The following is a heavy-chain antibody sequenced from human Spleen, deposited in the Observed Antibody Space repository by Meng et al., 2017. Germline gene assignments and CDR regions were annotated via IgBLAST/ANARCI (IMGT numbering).Heavy chain of an antibody. Sequence: QVQLQESGPGLVKPSQTLSLTCTVSGGSISSGDYYWSWIRQPPGKGLEWIGYIYYSGSTYYNPSLKSRITISVDRSRNQFSLKLSSVTAADTAVYYCARGPHYYSWSGIDYWGQGALVTVSS. V-gene: IGHV4-30-4*01. CDR2: IYYSGST. J-gene: IGHJ4*02. CDR1: GGSISSGDYY. CDR3: ARGPHYYSWSGIDY. D-gene: IGHD3-3*01.